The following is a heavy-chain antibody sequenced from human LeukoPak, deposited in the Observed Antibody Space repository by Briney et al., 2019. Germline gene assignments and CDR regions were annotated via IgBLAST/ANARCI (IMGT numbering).Heavy chain of an antibody. Sequence: SETLSLTCTVSGGSISSGGYYWSWIRQHPGKGLEWIGYIYYSGSTYYNPSLKSRVTISVDTSKNQFSLKLSPVTAADTAVYYCARDSSYDSSGYYFDYWGQGTLVTVSS. CDR1: GGSISSGGYY. CDR2: IYYSGST. D-gene: IGHD3-22*01. CDR3: ARDSSYDSSGYYFDY. V-gene: IGHV4-31*03. J-gene: IGHJ4*02.